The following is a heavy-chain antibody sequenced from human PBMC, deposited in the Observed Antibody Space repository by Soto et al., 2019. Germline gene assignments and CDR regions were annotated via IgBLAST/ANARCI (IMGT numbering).Heavy chain of an antibody. V-gene: IGHV1-8*01. CDR3: ARGVSAGVDY. D-gene: IGHD1-26*01. CDR2: MQPSTGRA. Sequence: ASVKVSCKASGYSFTSLDINWVRQTAGQGLEWMGWMQPSTGRAGYAQKFQGRVTMTRDTSINTAYMELTTLTSDDTAFYYCARGVSAGVDYWGQGTLVTVSS. CDR1: GYSFTSLD. J-gene: IGHJ4*02.